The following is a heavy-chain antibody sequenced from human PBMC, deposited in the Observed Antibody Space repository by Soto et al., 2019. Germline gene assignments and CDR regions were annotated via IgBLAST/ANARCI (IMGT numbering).Heavy chain of an antibody. J-gene: IGHJ3*02. CDR1: GFTFSSYG. CDR2: IWYDGSNK. D-gene: IGHD2-15*01. Sequence: LRLSCAASGFTFSSYGMHWVRQAPGKGLEWVAVIWYDGSNKYYADSVKGRFTISRDNSKNTLYLQMNSLRAEDTAVYYCARGVVVAARRGGAFDIWGQGTMVTVSS. V-gene: IGHV3-33*01. CDR3: ARGVVVAARRGGAFDI.